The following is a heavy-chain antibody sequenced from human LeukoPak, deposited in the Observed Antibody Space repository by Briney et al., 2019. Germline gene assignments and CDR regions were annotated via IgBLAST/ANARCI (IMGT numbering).Heavy chain of an antibody. V-gene: IGHV3-11*04. CDR1: GFTFSDYY. CDR3: ARDFRSCGAFDV. D-gene: IGHD1-26*01. J-gene: IGHJ3*01. Sequence: PGGSLRLSCAASGFTFSDYYMSWIRQAPGKGLQYISYISPSGTTIYFSDSLKGRFTISRDNAKNSLYLQFNSLTAEDTAVYYCARDFRSCGAFDVWGQGTMVIVS. CDR2: ISPSGTTI.